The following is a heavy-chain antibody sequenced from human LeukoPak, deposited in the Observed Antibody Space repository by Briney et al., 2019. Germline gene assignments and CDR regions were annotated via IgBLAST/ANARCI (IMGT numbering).Heavy chain of an antibody. Sequence: GGSLRLSCAASGFTFSSYEMNWVRQAPGKGLEWVSYISSSGSTIYYADSVKGRFTISRDNAKNSLYLQMNSLRAEDTAVYYCAKPGGLEVIASDFDYWGQGTLVTVSS. CDR3: AKPGGLEVIASDFDY. CDR2: ISSSGSTI. D-gene: IGHD2-21*01. V-gene: IGHV3-48*03. CDR1: GFTFSSYE. J-gene: IGHJ4*02.